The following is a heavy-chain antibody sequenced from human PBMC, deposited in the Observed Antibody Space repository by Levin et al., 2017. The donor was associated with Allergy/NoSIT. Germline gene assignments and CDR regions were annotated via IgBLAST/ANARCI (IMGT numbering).Heavy chain of an antibody. D-gene: IGHD2-2*01. V-gene: IGHV4-4*07. J-gene: IGHJ3*02. CDR2: IYTSGST. CDR1: GGSISSYY. Sequence: NPSETLSLTCTVSGGSISSYYWSWIRQPAGKGLEWIGRIYTSGSTNYNPSLKSRVTMSVDTSKNQFSLKLSSVTAADTAVYYCARVGYCSSTSCYESFAFDIWGQGTMVTVSS. CDR3: ARVGYCSSTSCYESFAFDI.